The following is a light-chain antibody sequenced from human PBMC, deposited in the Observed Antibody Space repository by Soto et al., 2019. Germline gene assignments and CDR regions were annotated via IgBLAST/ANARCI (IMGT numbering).Light chain of an antibody. CDR1: QSVGTY. J-gene: IGKJ1*01. Sequence: EIVLTQSPATLSLSPGERATLPCRASQSVGTYLAWYQQKPGQAPRLLIYDISNRATGIPARFSGSGSGTDFTLTISSLQPDDFATYYCQQYSTYTPRTFGQGTKVDIK. CDR3: QQYSTYTPRT. CDR2: DIS. V-gene: IGKV3-11*01.